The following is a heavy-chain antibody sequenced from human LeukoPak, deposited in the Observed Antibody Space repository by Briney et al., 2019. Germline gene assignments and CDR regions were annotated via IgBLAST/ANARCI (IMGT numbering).Heavy chain of an antibody. CDR2: ISSGGST. D-gene: IGHD5-18*01. Sequence: PGGSLRLSCAASGFTFSSYAMSWVRQAPGKGLEWVSLISSGGSTYYADSLKGRFTISRDNSKNTLYLQMNSLRAEDTAVYYCAKTWMQSNFDYWGQGTLVTVSS. CDR1: GFTFSSYA. J-gene: IGHJ4*02. CDR3: AKTWMQSNFDY. V-gene: IGHV3-23*03.